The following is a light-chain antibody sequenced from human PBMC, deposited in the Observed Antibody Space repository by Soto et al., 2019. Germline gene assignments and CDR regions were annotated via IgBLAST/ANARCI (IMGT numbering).Light chain of an antibody. J-gene: IGKJ5*01. Sequence: DIQLTQSPSFLSASVEDRVTITCRASQGISSYLAWYQQKPGKAPKLLIYAASTLQSGVPSRFSGSGSGTEFTLTISSLQPDDFATYYCQQYNSYPITFGQGTRLEIK. CDR2: AAS. CDR1: QGISSY. CDR3: QQYNSYPIT. V-gene: IGKV1-9*01.